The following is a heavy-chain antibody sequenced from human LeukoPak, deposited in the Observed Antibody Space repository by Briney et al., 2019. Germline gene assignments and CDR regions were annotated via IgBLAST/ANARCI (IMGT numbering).Heavy chain of an antibody. Sequence: GGSLRLSCAASGFTFSSYAMSWVRQAPGKGLEWVSVMSGSGGSTYYADSVKGRFTISRDNSKNTLYLQMNSLKTEDTAVYYCTTGLVVVPSGDYWGQGTLVTVSS. CDR3: TTGLVVVPSGDY. V-gene: IGHV3-23*01. CDR1: GFTFSSYA. J-gene: IGHJ4*02. CDR2: MSGSGGST. D-gene: IGHD3-22*01.